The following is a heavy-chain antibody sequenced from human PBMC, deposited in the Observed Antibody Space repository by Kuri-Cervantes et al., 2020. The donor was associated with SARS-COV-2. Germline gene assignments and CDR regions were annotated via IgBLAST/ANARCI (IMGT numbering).Heavy chain of an antibody. CDR1: GFTFSAYG. J-gene: IGHJ4*02. CDR3: TTFYTLDVFDY. V-gene: IGHV3-7*05. Sequence: GGSLRLSCEASGFTFSAYGMSWVRQAPGKGLEWVANMKEDGYERNYVDSVKGRFTISRDNAKNSLYLQMNSLRAEDTAVYYCTTFYTLDVFDYWGQGTLVTVSS. CDR2: MKEDGYER. D-gene: IGHD2-2*02.